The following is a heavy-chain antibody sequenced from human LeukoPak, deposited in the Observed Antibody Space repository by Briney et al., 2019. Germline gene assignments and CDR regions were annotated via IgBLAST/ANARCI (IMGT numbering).Heavy chain of an antibody. Sequence: SETLSLTCAVYGGSFSGYYWSWIRQPPGKGLEWNGEINHSGSTNYNPSLKSRVTISVDKSKNQFSLKLSSVTAADTAVYYCASLPGSGSYYDLVYWGQGTLVTVSS. V-gene: IGHV4-34*01. CDR3: ASLPGSGSYYDLVY. CDR1: GGSFSGYY. D-gene: IGHD1-26*01. CDR2: INHSGST. J-gene: IGHJ4*02.